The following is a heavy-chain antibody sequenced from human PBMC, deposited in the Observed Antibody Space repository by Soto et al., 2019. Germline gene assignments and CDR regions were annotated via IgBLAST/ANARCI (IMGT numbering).Heavy chain of an antibody. V-gene: IGHV4-31*03. Sequence: SENLSLTCTVSGGSISSGGYYWSWIRQHPGKGLEWIGYIYYSGSTYYNPSLKSRVTISVDTSKNQFSLKLSSVTAADTAVYYCARADNWNSDVYWGQGTLVTVSS. CDR1: GGSISSGGYY. J-gene: IGHJ4*02. CDR2: IYYSGST. CDR3: ARADNWNSDVY. D-gene: IGHD1-7*01.